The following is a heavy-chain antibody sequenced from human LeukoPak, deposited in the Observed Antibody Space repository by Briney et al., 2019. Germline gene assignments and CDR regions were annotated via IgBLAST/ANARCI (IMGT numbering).Heavy chain of an antibody. Sequence: SETLSLTCAVYGDALSGYYWSWIRQPPGKGLEWIGYIYYSGSTNYNPSLKSRVTISVDTSKNQFSLKLSSVTAADTAVYYCARDSSGWYHWFDPWGQGTLVTVSS. J-gene: IGHJ5*02. CDR1: GDALSGYY. CDR3: ARDSSGWYHWFDP. V-gene: IGHV4-59*01. D-gene: IGHD6-19*01. CDR2: IYYSGST.